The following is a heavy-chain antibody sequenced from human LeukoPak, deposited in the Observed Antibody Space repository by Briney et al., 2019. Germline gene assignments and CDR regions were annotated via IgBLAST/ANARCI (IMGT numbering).Heavy chain of an antibody. J-gene: IGHJ4*02. V-gene: IGHV4-61*02. Sequence: SQTQSLTCTVSGGSIDTTSYYWSWIRQPVGQGLEWIGRIYPSGSTNYNPSLKSRLTLSVDKSKNQFSLNLTSVTAADTAIYYCASGAAAPLYYFDYWGQGSLVTVSS. D-gene: IGHD6-13*01. CDR3: ASGAAAPLYYFDY. CDR2: IYPSGST. CDR1: GGSIDTTSYY.